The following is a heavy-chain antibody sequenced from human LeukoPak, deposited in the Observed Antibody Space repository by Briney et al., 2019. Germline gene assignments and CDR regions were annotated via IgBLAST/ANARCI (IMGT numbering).Heavy chain of an antibody. CDR1: GFTFSSYA. CDR2: IRNSGGTT. D-gene: IGHD1-26*01. Sequence: GGSLRLSCVASGFTFSSYAMSRVRQAPGKGLEWVSMIRNSGGTTDYADSVKGRFTISRDNSKNTLYLQVNSLRAEDTAVYYCAKGGKWDVTPFDYWGQGTLVTVSS. V-gene: IGHV3-23*01. CDR3: AKGGKWDVTPFDY. J-gene: IGHJ4*02.